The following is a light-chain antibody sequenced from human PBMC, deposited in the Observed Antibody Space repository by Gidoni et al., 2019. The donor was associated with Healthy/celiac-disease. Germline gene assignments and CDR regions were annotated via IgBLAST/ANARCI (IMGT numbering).Light chain of an antibody. CDR2: DAS. J-gene: IGKJ1*01. Sequence: DIVLTQSPATLFLSPGERATPSCRASQSVSSYLAWYQQKPGQAPRLLIYDASNRATGIPARFSGSGSGTDFTLTISSLEPEDFAVYYCQQRSNWPPWTFGQGTKVEIK. V-gene: IGKV3-11*01. CDR1: QSVSSY. CDR3: QQRSNWPPWT.